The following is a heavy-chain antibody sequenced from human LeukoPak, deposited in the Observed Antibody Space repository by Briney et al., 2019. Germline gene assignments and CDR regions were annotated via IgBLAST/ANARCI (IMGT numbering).Heavy chain of an antibody. Sequence: PGGSLRLSCAASGFTFDDYAMNWVRQVPGRGLEWVSDINWNGRITDYADSVKGRFTISRQNTKNSLYLYMNNLGGEDTALYFCARGSVQLWLRDTYYYMDVWGKGTTVTVSS. CDR2: INWNGRIT. CDR1: GFTFDDYA. CDR3: ARGSVQLWLRDTYYYMDV. V-gene: IGHV3-20*04. D-gene: IGHD5-18*01. J-gene: IGHJ6*03.